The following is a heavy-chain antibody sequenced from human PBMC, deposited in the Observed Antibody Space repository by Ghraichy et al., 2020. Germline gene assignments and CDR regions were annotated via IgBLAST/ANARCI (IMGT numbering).Heavy chain of an antibody. D-gene: IGHD3-3*01. CDR1: GFTFIIYN. J-gene: IGHJ3*02. Sequence: LSLTCAASGFTFIIYNMNWVRQAPGKGLEWVSSISSSSSYIYYADSVKGRFTISRDNAKNSLYLQMNSLRVEDTAVYYCARVRDYDFWSGPGTNDAFDIWGQGTMVTVSS. CDR2: ISSSSSYI. V-gene: IGHV3-21*01. CDR3: ARVRDYDFWSGPGTNDAFDI.